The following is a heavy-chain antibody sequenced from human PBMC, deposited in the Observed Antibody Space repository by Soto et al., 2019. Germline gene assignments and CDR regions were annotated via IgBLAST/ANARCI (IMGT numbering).Heavy chain of an antibody. D-gene: IGHD6-6*01. J-gene: IGHJ6*02. CDR2: IRSKTHSYAT. CDR1: GFTFSGPA. CDR3: TRFAAGEQLGGRKSIDGTDV. Sequence: EVQLVESGGGLVQPGGSLKLSCAASGFTFSGPAMHWVRQASGKGLEWVGRIRSKTHSYATAYAASVKGRFIISRDDSKNTTYLQMNSLKTEDTALYYCTRFAAGEQLGGRKSIDGTDVWGQGTTVTVSS. V-gene: IGHV3-73*02.